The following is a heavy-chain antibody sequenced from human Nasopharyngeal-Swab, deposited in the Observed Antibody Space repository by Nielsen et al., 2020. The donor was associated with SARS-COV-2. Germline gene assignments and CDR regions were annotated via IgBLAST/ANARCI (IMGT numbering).Heavy chain of an antibody. J-gene: IGHJ4*02. CDR3: ARDVDTAMVFDY. Sequence: ASVKVSCKASGCTFTSYAMHWVRQAPGQRLEWMGWINAGNGNTKYSQKFQGRVTITRDTSASTAYMELSSLRSEDTAVYYCARDVDTAMVFDYWGQGTLVTVSS. V-gene: IGHV1-3*01. D-gene: IGHD5-18*01. CDR2: INAGNGNT. CDR1: GCTFTSYA.